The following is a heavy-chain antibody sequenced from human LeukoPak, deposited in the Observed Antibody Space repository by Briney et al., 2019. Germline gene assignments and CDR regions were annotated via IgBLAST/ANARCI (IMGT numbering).Heavy chain of an antibody. J-gene: IGHJ4*02. CDR2: INPNSGGT. CDR1: GYTFTGYY. Sequence: ASVTVSCKASGYTFTGYYMHWVRQAPGQGLEWMGWINPNSGGTNYAQKFQGRVTMTRDTSISTAYMELSRLRSDDTAVYYCARIIVGATKVIDYWGQGTLVTVPS. CDR3: ARIIVGATKVIDY. V-gene: IGHV1-2*02. D-gene: IGHD1-26*01.